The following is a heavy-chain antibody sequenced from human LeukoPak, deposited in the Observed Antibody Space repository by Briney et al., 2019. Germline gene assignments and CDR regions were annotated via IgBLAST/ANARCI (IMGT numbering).Heavy chain of an antibody. J-gene: IGHJ3*02. D-gene: IGHD3-22*01. CDR2: ISSSSSYI. V-gene: IGHV3-21*01. CDR1: GFTFSSYS. CDR3: AMSDYYDSSGYYYDAFDI. Sequence: GGSLRLSCAASGFTFSSYSMNWVRQAPGKGLEWVSSISSSSSYIYYADSVKGRFTISRDNAKNSLYLQMNSLRAEDTAVYYCAMSDYYDSSGYYYDAFDIWGQGTMVTVSS.